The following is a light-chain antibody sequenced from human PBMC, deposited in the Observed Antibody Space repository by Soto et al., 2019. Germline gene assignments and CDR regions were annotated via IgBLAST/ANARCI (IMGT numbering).Light chain of an antibody. Sequence: QSALTQPASVSGSPGQSITISCTGTSSDVGGYAYVSWYQQHPGKAPRLLISEVSDRPSGVSNRFSGSKSGNTASLTISGLHTEDEADYYCSSYTTTSAWVFGGGTKLTVL. V-gene: IGLV2-14*01. CDR2: EVS. CDR1: SSDVGGYAY. J-gene: IGLJ3*02. CDR3: SSYTTTSAWV.